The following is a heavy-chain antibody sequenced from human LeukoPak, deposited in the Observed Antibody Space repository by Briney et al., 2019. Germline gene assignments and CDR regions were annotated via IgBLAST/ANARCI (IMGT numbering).Heavy chain of an antibody. D-gene: IGHD4-17*01. J-gene: IGHJ3*02. CDR3: ARARAYGDYEPSAVDAFDI. CDR1: GGTFSSYA. CDR2: IIPIFGTA. Sequence: GASVKVSCKASGGTFSSYAISWVRQAPGQGLEWMGGIIPIFGTANYAQKFQGRVTITADKSTSTAYMELSSLRSEDTAVYYCARARAYGDYEPSAVDAFDIWGQGTMVTVSS. V-gene: IGHV1-69*06.